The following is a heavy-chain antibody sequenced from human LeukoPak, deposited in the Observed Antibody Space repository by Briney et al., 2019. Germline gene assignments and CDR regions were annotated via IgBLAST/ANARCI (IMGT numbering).Heavy chain of an antibody. J-gene: IGHJ4*02. D-gene: IGHD4-23*01. CDR2: IKQDGSEK. CDR1: GFTFSNYG. V-gene: IGHV3-7*01. Sequence: PGGSLRLSCAASGFTFSNYGMSWVRQAPGKGLEWVASIKQDGSEKFYVDSVKGRFTISRDNAKNSLYLQMNSLRAEDTAVYYCAREEGGSGKNWGQGTLVTVSS. CDR3: AREEGGSGKN.